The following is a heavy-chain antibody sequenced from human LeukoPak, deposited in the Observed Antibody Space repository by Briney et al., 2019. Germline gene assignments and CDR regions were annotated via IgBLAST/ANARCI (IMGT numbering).Heavy chain of an antibody. J-gene: IGHJ4*02. CDR3: SKGRSNFGYLSGDY. CDR1: GFTFSRYW. D-gene: IGHD1-20*01. V-gene: IGHV3-7*03. CDR2: IKHDGSAQ. Sequence: GGSLRLSCAASGFTFSRYWMNWVRQAPGKGLEWVANIKHDGSAQNYVDSVKGRFTISRDNSKSTLYLQMNDVETEDTAIYYCSKGRSNFGYLSGDYWGQGTLVTVSS.